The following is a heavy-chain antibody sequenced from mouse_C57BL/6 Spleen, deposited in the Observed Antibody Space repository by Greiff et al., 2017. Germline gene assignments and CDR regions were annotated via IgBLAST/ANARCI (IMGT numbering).Heavy chain of an antibody. CDR1: GFSFNTYA. D-gene: IGHD2-5*01. J-gene: IGHJ3*01. CDR2: IRSKSNNYAT. V-gene: IGHV10-1*01. CDR3: VRGGYSNTLFAY. Sequence: EVQLQESGGGLVQPKGSLTLSCAASGFSFNTYAMNWVRQAPGKGLEWVARIRSKSNNYATYYADSVKDRFTISRDDSESMLYLQMNNLKTEDTAMYYCVRGGYSNTLFAYWGQGTLVTVSA.